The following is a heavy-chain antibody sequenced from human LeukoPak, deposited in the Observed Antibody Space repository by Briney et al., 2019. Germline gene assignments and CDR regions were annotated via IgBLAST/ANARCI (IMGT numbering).Heavy chain of an antibody. D-gene: IGHD3-22*01. CDR1: GGSFSGYY. Sequence: SETLSLTCAVYGGSFSGYYWSWIRQPPGKGLEWIGEINNSGSTNYNSSLKSRVTISVDTSKNQFSLKLSSVTAADTAVYYCARGAEDSSGYYWENFDYWGQGTLVTVSS. CDR3: ARGAEDSSGYYWENFDY. V-gene: IGHV4-34*01. J-gene: IGHJ4*02. CDR2: INNSGST.